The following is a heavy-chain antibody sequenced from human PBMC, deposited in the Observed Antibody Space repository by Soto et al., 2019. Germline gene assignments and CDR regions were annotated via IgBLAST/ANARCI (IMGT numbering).Heavy chain of an antibody. CDR1: GYSFTSYW. V-gene: IGHV5-51*01. J-gene: IGHJ5*01. Sequence: PGESLKISCKGSGYSFTSYWIGWVRQMPGKGLEWMVTIYPGDSSIRYSPPFQGQVTISADKSTNTVSLQWSSLRASDTAIYYCAVWGGQGCGHFEPWGQGTLVTVSS. D-gene: IGHD2-21*01. CDR2: IYPGDSSI. CDR3: AVWGGQGCGHFEP.